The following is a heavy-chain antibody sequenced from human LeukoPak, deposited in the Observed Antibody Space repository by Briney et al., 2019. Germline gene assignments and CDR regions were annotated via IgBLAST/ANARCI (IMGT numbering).Heavy chain of an antibody. J-gene: IGHJ6*03. CDR1: GGTFSSYA. Sequence: SVKVSCKASGGTFSSYAISWVRQAPGQGLEWMGGIIPIFGKANYAQKFQGRVTITTDESTSTAYMELSSLRSEDTAVYYCARGANYDFWSGYYFRRYYYYYYMDVWGKGTTVTVSS. D-gene: IGHD3-3*01. CDR2: IIPIFGKA. CDR3: ARGANYDFWSGYYFRRYYYYYYMDV. V-gene: IGHV1-69*05.